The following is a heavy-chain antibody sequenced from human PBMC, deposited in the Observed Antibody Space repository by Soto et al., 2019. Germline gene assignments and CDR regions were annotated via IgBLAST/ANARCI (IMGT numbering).Heavy chain of an antibody. CDR2: MSGSSSTT. J-gene: IGHJ4*02. D-gene: IGHD1-7*01. V-gene: IGHV3-23*01. CDR1: GLTFINYA. CDR3: AKNQERELPRVIDF. Sequence: PGGSLRLSCSTSGLTFINYAMSWVRQARGGGLEWVSSMSGSSSTTYYADSVRGRFTISRDRSKNTLYLQMSSLRAEDTALYYCAKNQERELPRVIDFWGQGTLVTVSS.